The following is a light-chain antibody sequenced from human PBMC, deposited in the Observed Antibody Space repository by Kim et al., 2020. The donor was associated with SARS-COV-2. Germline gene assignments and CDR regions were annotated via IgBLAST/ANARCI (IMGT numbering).Light chain of an antibody. Sequence: SVAPGKTARITWGGNNIGSKSVHWCQQKPGQAPGLVIFYDSDRPSGIPERFSGSKSGNTATLTINRVEAGDEADYFCQVWDVGHPVFGGGTQLTVL. CDR3: QVWDVGHPV. CDR2: YDS. CDR1: NIGSKS. V-gene: IGLV3-21*04. J-gene: IGLJ3*02.